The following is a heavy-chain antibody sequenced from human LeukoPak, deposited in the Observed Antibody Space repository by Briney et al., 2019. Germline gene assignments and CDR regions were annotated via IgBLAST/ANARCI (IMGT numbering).Heavy chain of an antibody. Sequence: SVKVSCKASGGTFSSYAISWVRQAPGQGLEWMGRIIPILGIANYAQKFQGRVTITADNSTSTAYMELSSLRSEDTAVYYCAIQPYDYVWGSYRNGDYWGQGTLVTVSS. CDR2: IIPILGIA. J-gene: IGHJ4*02. V-gene: IGHV1-69*04. D-gene: IGHD3-16*02. CDR1: GGTFSSYA. CDR3: AIQPYDYVWGSYRNGDY.